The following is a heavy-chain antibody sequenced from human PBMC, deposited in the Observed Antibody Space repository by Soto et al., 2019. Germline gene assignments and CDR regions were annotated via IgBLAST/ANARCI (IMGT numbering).Heavy chain of an antibody. CDR2: ISSSSSYI. J-gene: IGHJ3*02. Sequence: EVQLVESGGGLVKPGGSLRLSCAASGFTFSSYSMNWVRQAPGKGLEWVSSISSSSSYIYYADSVKGRFTISRDNAKNSLYLQMNSLRAEDTAVYYCARRKPYDSSGRPWALDAFDIWGQGTMVTVSS. CDR1: GFTFSSYS. D-gene: IGHD3-22*01. CDR3: ARRKPYDSSGRPWALDAFDI. V-gene: IGHV3-21*01.